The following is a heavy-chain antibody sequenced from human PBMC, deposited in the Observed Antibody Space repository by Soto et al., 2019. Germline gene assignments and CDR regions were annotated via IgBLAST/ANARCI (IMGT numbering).Heavy chain of an antibody. V-gene: IGHV4-61*01. Sequence: SETLSLTCTVSGGSVSTDNYYWSWIRQSPGKGLEWIGYIYHSGSTNYNHSVKSRVTISVDTSKNQFSLKVNSVTAADTAVYYCARRKYGHDSSGYPFDYWGQGTLVTVS. CDR2: IYHSGST. J-gene: IGHJ4*02. D-gene: IGHD3-22*01. CDR3: ARRKYGHDSSGYPFDY. CDR1: GGSVSTDNYY.